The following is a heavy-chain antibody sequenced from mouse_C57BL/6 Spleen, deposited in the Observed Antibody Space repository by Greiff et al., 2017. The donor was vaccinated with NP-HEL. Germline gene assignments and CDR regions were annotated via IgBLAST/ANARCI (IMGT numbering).Heavy chain of an antibody. J-gene: IGHJ2*01. Sequence: EVQLVESGGDLVKPGGSLKLSCAASGFTFSSYGMSWVRQTPDKRLEWVATISSGGSYTYYPDSVKGRFTISRDNAKNTLYLQMSSLKSEDTAMYYCARQDGISYYWGQGTTLTVSS. CDR3: ARQDGISYY. CDR2: ISSGGSYT. D-gene: IGHD1-1*01. CDR1: GFTFSSYG. V-gene: IGHV5-6*01.